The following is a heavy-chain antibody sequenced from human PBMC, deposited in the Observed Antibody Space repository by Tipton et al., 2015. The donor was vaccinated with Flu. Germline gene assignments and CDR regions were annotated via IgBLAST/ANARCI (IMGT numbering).Heavy chain of an antibody. J-gene: IGHJ4*02. CDR1: GFTFSDYY. Sequence: SLRLSCAASGFTFSDYYMSWIRQAPGKGLEWVSYISSSGSTIYYADSVKGRFTISRDNAKNSLYLQMNSLRAEDTAVYYCAREFSRNYYNSRGYFDNWGQGTLVTASS. CDR3: AREFSRNYYNSRGYFDN. CDR2: ISSSGSTI. D-gene: IGHD3-22*01. V-gene: IGHV3-11*01.